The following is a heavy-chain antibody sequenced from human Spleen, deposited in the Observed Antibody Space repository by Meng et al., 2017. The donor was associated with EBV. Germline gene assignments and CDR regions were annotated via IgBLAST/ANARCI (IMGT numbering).Heavy chain of an antibody. Sequence: HGHLNEWAPALLKRSDTLSLTCAFYGGSFSGYDWSWIRQPPGKGLEWIGEINHDGSTNYNPSLKCRVTISVDTSKNQFSLSLGSVTAADTAVYYCARVPPYYYASSGYLFDQWGQGTLVTVSS. CDR2: INHDGST. D-gene: IGHD3-22*01. CDR3: ARVPPYYYASSGYLFDQ. J-gene: IGHJ4*02. V-gene: IGHV4-34*01. CDR1: GGSFSGYD.